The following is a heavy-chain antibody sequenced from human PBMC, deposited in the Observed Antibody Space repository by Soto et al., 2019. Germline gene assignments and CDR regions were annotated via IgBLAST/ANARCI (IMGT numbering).Heavy chain of an antibody. V-gene: IGHV3-30*18. J-gene: IGHJ4*02. CDR1: GFTFSSYA. Sequence: QVQLVESGGGVVQPGRSLRLSCVASGFTFSSYAMHWVRQAPAKGLGWVAIMSYDGNNQYYAGSVKGRFTISRDNFKNTLYLQMNSLRAEDTAVYYCAKALGELSPESFDYWGQGILVTVSS. CDR2: MSYDGNNQ. CDR3: AKALGELSPESFDY. D-gene: IGHD3-16*02.